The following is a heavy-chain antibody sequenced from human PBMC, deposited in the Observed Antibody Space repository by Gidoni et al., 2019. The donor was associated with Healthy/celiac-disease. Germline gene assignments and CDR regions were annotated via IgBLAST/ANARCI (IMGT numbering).Heavy chain of an antibody. V-gene: IGHV4-38-2*02. CDR3: ARDPSVSTSWPFDY. Sequence: WIGSIYHSGSTYYNPSLKSRVTISVDTSKNQFSLKLTSVTAADTAVDYCARDPSVSTSWPFDYWGQGTLVTVSS. D-gene: IGHD6-13*01. J-gene: IGHJ4*02. CDR2: IYHSGST.